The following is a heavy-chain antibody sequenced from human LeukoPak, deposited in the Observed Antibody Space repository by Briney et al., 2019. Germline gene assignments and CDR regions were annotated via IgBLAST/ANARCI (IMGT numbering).Heavy chain of an antibody. J-gene: IGHJ5*02. Sequence: SETLSLTCTVSGDSISSYYWSWIRQPAGKGLEGIGRIYTSENTNYNPSLKSRVTMSVDRSKNQFSLKLSSVTAADTAVYYCARERGYCFDPWGQGMLVTVSS. CDR3: ARERGYCFDP. CDR1: GDSISSYY. V-gene: IGHV4-4*07. D-gene: IGHD3-3*01. CDR2: IYTSENT.